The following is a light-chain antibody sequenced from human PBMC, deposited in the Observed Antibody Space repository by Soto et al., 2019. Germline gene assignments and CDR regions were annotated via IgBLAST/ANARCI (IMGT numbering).Light chain of an antibody. V-gene: IGKV3-15*01. J-gene: IGKJ4*01. CDR2: GAS. Sequence: EIVMTQSPATLSVSPGERAALSCRASQSVNSKLAWYQQKPGRAPRLLIYGASTRATGIPARFSGSGSGTEFNLTISSLQSEDFAVYFCQQYDDWLRLTFGGGTKVDIK. CDR1: QSVNSK. CDR3: QQYDDWLRLT.